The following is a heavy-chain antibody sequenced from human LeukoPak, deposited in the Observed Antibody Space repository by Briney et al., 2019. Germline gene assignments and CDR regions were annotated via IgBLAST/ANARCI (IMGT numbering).Heavy chain of an antibody. J-gene: IGHJ4*02. CDR1: GFTFSSYW. D-gene: IGHD5-18*01. CDR2: INRDGSST. CDR3: ARESGYSYGYFYY. V-gene: IGHV3-74*01. Sequence: QAGGSLRLSCAASGFTFSSYWMHWVRQAPGKGLVWVSRINRDGSSTSYADSVKGRFTISRDNAKNTLYLQMNSLRAEDTAVYYCARESGYSYGYFYYWGQGTLVTVSS.